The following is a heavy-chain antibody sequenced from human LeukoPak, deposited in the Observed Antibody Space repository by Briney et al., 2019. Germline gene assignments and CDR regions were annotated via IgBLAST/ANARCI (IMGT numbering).Heavy chain of an antibody. V-gene: IGHV4-59*11. CDR3: AELAGYCSSTNCYTGDNWFDP. J-gene: IGHJ5*02. D-gene: IGHD2-2*02. Sequence: SETLSLTCTVSGGSISSHYWSWIRQPPGKGLEWIGYIYYSGSTNYNPSLKSRVTISVDTSKNQFSLKLSPVTAADTAVYYCAELAGYCSSTNCYTGDNWFDPWGQGTLVTVSS. CDR2: IYYSGST. CDR1: GGSISSHY.